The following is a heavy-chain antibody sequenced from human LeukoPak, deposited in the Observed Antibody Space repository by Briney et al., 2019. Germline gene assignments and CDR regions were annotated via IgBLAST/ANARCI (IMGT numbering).Heavy chain of an antibody. CDR1: GGSISGYY. J-gene: IGHJ2*01. CDR2: IYYSGST. D-gene: IGHD3-22*01. CDR3: ARVSRDYYDSSGYQGSRVDWYFDL. Sequence: SETLSLTCTVSGGSISGYYWSWIRQPPGKGVEWIGYIYYSGSTDYNPSLKSRVTISVDTSKNQFSLKLSSVTAADTAVYYCARVSRDYYDSSGYQGSRVDWYFDLWGRGTLVTVSS. V-gene: IGHV4-59*01.